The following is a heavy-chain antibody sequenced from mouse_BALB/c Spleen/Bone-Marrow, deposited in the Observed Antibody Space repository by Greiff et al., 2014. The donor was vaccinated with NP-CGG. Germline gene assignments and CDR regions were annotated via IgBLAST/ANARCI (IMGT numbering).Heavy chain of an antibody. J-gene: IGHJ4*01. V-gene: IGHV7-3*02. Sequence: DVMLVESXGGLVQPGGSLRLSCTTSGFTFTDYYMSWVRQPPGKALEWLAFIRNKAYGYTTEYSASVRGRFTISRDNSQSILYLQMNTLRAEDSATYYCARFPMDYWGQGTSVTVSS. CDR2: IRNKAYGYTT. CDR1: GFTFTDYY. CDR3: ARFPMDY.